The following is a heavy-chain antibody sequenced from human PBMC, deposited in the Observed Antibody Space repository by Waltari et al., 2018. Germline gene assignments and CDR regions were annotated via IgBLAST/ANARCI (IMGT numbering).Heavy chain of an antibody. CDR2: IIPIFGTA. CDR1: GGTFSSYA. Sequence: QVQLVQSGAEVKKPGSSVKASCTASGGTFSSYAITWVRQAPGQGLEWMGGIIPIFGTANYAQKFQGRVTITADESTSTTYMELSSLRSEDTAVYYCALTGEDYYYGMDVWGQGTTVTVSS. CDR3: ALTGEDYYYGMDV. V-gene: IGHV1-69*01. J-gene: IGHJ6*02. D-gene: IGHD7-27*01.